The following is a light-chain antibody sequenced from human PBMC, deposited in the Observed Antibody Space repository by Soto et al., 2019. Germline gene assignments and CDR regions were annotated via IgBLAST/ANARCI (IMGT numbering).Light chain of an antibody. Sequence: EIVLTQSPGTLSLSPGERATLSCRASQSVSAGYFAWYQQKPSQAPRLLIYGASNRVSGIPDRFSGSGSGTDFTLTISRLEPEDFAVYYCQQYGSSPTFGQGTKVEIK. V-gene: IGKV3-20*01. CDR1: QSVSAGY. J-gene: IGKJ1*01. CDR2: GAS. CDR3: QQYGSSPT.